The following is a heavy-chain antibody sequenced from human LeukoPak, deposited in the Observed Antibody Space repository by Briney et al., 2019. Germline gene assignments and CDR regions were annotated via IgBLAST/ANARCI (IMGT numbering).Heavy chain of an antibody. V-gene: IGHV3-7*01. CDR2: IKDDGRQK. CDR1: GSTFSRYW. J-gene: IGHJ4*02. Sequence: GGSLRLSSAPSGSTFSRYWMTWVRQPPGKGLEWVASIKDDGRQKYYLDSVKGRFSVSRDNAKNSVYLQMDSLRAEDTALYYCGRDASRGFDTWGQGTLVTVSS. D-gene: IGHD5-24*01. CDR3: GRDASRGFDT.